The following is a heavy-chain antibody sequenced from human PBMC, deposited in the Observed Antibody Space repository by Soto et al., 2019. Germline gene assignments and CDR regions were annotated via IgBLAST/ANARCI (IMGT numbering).Heavy chain of an antibody. CDR1: GLTFSRFD. CDR3: AAAAAIRGGYYDMAV. CDR2: IGPVGQT. Sequence: EAQLVESGGNLVQPGGSLRLSCAASGLTFSRFDIHWVRQATGKGLEWVSAIGPVGQTFYPDSVRGRFTLSRNSAKSSVYLQMNRLSAGDTAVYYCAAAAAIRGGYYDMAVWGKGTTVIVSS. J-gene: IGHJ6*03. V-gene: IGHV3-13*01. D-gene: IGHD6-25*01.